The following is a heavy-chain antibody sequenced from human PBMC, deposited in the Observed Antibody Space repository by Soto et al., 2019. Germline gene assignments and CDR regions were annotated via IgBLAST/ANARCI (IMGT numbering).Heavy chain of an antibody. J-gene: IGHJ4*02. CDR3: AHRFDWYYFNY. CDR1: GSPITTSDVG. V-gene: IGHV2-5*02. Sequence: QITLKASGPTLVKPTQTLTLTCTFSGSPITTSDVGVGWLRQPPGKALEWLALSYWADDKRYSPSLRSRRTITRDTANNQVVVTMTNMDTVETATYYSAHRFDWYYFNYWVGGSMVTVFS. D-gene: IGHD3-9*01. CDR2: SYWADDK.